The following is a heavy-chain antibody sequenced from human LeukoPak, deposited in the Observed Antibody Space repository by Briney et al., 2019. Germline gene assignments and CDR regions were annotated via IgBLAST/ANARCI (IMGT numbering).Heavy chain of an antibody. V-gene: IGHV3-21*01. D-gene: IGHD3-22*01. CDR3: ARGRSSGYYYVSRPYYMDV. CDR1: GFTFSSYS. J-gene: IGHJ6*03. CDR2: ISSSSSYI. Sequence: PGGSLRLSCAASGFTFSSYSMNWARQAPGKGLEWVSSISSSSSYIYYADSVKGRFTISRDNAKNSLYLQMNSLRAEDTAVYYCARGRSSGYYYVSRPYYMDVWGKGTTVTVSS.